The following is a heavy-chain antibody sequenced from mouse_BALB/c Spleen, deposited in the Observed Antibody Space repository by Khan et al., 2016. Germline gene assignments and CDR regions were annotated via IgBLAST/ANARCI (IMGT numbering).Heavy chain of an antibody. J-gene: IGHJ3*01. CDR2: IRLKSNNYAT. V-gene: IGHV6-6*02. Sequence: EVKLEVSGGGLVQPGGSMKLSCVASGFTFSNYWMNWVRQSPEKGLEWVAEIRLKSNNYATHYAESVKGRFTISRDDSKSSVYLQMTNLRAEDTVIYYCTTGFAYWGQGTLVTVSA. CDR1: GFTFSNYW. CDR3: TTGFAY.